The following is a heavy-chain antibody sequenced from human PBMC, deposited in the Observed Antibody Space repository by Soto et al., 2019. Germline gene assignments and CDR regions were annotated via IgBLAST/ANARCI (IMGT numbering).Heavy chain of an antibody. CDR3: AKETRSRAVTATRVNGMDV. CDR1: GFSFSDFG. D-gene: IGHD2-21*02. V-gene: IGHV3-30*18. J-gene: IGHJ6*02. CDR2: ISHDGSNQ. Sequence: QVQLVESGGGVVQPGRSLRLSCAPSGFSFSDFGMHWVRQAPGKGLEWVAAISHDGSNQYYGESVKGRFSISRDHSNNRLYLQMNHLKVEDSAIYLCAKETRSRAVTATRVNGMDVWGQGTTVTVSS.